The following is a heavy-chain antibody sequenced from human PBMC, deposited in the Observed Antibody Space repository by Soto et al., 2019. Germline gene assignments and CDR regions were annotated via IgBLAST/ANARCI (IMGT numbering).Heavy chain of an antibody. CDR1: GFSLTSPGMC. J-gene: IGHJ6*02. CDR2: IERDDDDK. D-gene: IGHD1-20*01. Sequence: GSGPTLVNPTETLTLTCTFSGFSLTSPGMCVSWIRQSPGKALEWLALIERDDDDKYYSTSLKTRLTISKDTRKNQVVLTTANMEPADTATYYCARSIRGPRRFNGMDVWGQGTTVTVS. CDR3: ARSIRGPRRFNGMDV. V-gene: IGHV2-70*13.